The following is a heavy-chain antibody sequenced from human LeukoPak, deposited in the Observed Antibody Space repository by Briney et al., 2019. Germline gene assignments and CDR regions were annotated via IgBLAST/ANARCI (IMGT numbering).Heavy chain of an antibody. CDR1: GYSFTSYW. V-gene: IGHV5-51*01. J-gene: IGHJ4*02. Sequence: GESLKISCQGSGYSFTSYWIGWVRQMPGTGLEWMGIIYPGESGTRYSPAFQGQVTISADKSISTSYLQWSSLKASDTAMYYCASLAIFGVDFDYWGQGTLVTVSS. CDR2: IYPGESGT. CDR3: ASLAIFGVDFDY. D-gene: IGHD3-3*01.